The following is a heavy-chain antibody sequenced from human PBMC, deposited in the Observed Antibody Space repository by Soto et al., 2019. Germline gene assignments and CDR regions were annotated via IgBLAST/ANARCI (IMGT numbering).Heavy chain of an antibody. CDR3: ARDYDFWSGSNPQTKYYYYYGMDV. CDR2: VYYSGST. J-gene: IGHJ6*02. Sequence: PSETLSLTCTVSGGSISSGDYYWSWIRQPPGKGLESIGYVYYSGSTYYNPSLKSRVTISVDTSKNQFSLKLSSVTAADTAVYYCARDYDFWSGSNPQTKYYYYYGMDVWGQGTTVTVSS. CDR1: GGSISSGDYY. V-gene: IGHV4-30-4*01. D-gene: IGHD3-3*01.